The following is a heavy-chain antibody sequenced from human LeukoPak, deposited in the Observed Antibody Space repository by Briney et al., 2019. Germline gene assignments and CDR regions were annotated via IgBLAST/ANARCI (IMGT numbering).Heavy chain of an antibody. CDR2: ISGSGGST. Sequence: GGSLRLSCAASGFTFSSYAMNWVRQAPGKGLEWVSGISGSGGSTYYADSVKGRFTISRDNSKNTLYLQMNGLRVEDTAVYYCAKDSLEYSSSSGRGYFDYWGQGTLVTVSS. CDR3: AKDSLEYSSSSGRGYFDY. J-gene: IGHJ4*02. CDR1: GFTFSSYA. V-gene: IGHV3-23*01. D-gene: IGHD6-6*01.